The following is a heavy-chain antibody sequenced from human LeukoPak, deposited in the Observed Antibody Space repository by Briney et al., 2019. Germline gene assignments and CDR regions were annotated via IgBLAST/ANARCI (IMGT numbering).Heavy chain of an antibody. V-gene: IGHV3-53*05. CDR3: AKTLRVSYYYYMDV. Sequence: GGSLRLSCAASGFTVSSNYMSWVRQAPGKGLEWVSVIYSGGSTYYADSVKGRFTISRDNSKNTLYLQMNSLRAEDTAVYYCAKTLRVSYYYYMDVWGKGTTVTVSS. CDR2: IYSGGST. J-gene: IGHJ6*03. D-gene: IGHD4-17*01. CDR1: GFTVSSNY.